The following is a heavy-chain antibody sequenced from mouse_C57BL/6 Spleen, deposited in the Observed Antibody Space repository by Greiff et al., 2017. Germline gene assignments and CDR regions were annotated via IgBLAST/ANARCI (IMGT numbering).Heavy chain of an antibody. V-gene: IGHV1-26*01. J-gene: IGHJ1*03. CDR2: INPNNGGT. CDR3: ARPSSSYLYWYFDV. D-gene: IGHD1-1*01. CDR1: GYTFTDYY. Sequence: EVQLHQSGPELVKPGASVKISCKASGYTFTDYYMNWVKQSHGKSLEWIGDINPNNGGTSYNQKFKGTATLTVDKSSSTSDMELRSLTSEDSAVDYCARPSSSYLYWYFDVWGTGTTVTVSS.